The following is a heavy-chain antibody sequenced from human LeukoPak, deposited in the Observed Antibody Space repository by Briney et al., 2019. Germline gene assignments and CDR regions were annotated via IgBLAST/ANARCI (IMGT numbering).Heavy chain of an antibody. CDR1: GGTFSIYA. V-gene: IGHV1-69*13. CDR3: ARAPGYSYASTFDI. D-gene: IGHD5-18*01. J-gene: IGHJ3*02. CDR2: IIPIFGTA. Sequence: SVKVSCKASGGTFSIYAISWVRQAPGQGLEWMGGIIPIFGTANYAQKFQGRVTITADESTSTAYMELSSLRSEDTAVYYCARAPGYSYASTFDIWGQGTMVTVSS.